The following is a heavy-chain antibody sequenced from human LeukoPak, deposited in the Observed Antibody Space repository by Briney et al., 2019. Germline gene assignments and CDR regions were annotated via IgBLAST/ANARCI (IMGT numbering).Heavy chain of an antibody. D-gene: IGHD6-13*01. CDR3: ARGMGIAPKFDP. CDR2: SYYGGST. V-gene: IGHV4-59*08. Sequence: SETLSLTCTVSGGSIRGFYWSWIRQPPGKGLEWIGYSYYGGSTNYNPSLKSRATISVDTSKDQFSLKLSSVTAADTAVYYCARGMGIAPKFDPWGQGTLVTVSS. J-gene: IGHJ5*02. CDR1: GGSIRGFY.